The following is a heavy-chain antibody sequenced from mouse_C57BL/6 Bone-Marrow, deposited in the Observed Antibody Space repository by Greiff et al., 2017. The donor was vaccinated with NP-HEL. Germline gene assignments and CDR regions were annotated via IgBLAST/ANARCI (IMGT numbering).Heavy chain of an antibody. J-gene: IGHJ3*01. CDR2: IWTGGGT. CDR3: ARNFGHYGSSYDGFAY. CDR1: GFSLTSYA. D-gene: IGHD1-1*01. Sequence: VKLVESGPGLVAPSQSLSITCTVSGFSLTSYAISWVRQPPGKGLEWLGVIWTGGGTNYNSALKSRLSISKDNSKSQVFLKMNSLQTDDTARYYYARNFGHYGSSYDGFAYWGQGTLVTVSA. V-gene: IGHV2-9-1*01.